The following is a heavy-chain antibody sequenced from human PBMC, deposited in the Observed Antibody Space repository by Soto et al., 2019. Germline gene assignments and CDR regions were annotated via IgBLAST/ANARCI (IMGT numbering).Heavy chain of an antibody. V-gene: IGHV1-69*06. CDR3: ARETYYYDSSGPAFDY. Sequence: QVQLVQSGAEVKQPGSSVKVSCKASGGTFSSYAISWVRQAPGQGLEWMGGIIPIFGTANYAQKFQGRVTITAVKSTSRAYMELRSLRSEDTAVYYCARETYYYDSSGPAFDYWGQGTLVTVSS. CDR2: IIPIFGTA. D-gene: IGHD3-22*01. CDR1: GGTFSSYA. J-gene: IGHJ4*02.